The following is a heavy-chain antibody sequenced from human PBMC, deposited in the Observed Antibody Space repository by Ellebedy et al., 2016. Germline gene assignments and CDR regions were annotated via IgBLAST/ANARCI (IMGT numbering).Heavy chain of an antibody. V-gene: IGHV4-59*12. CDR3: ARDTFGGWSGFDY. Sequence: SETLSLTCSVSGASIKNDYWSWIRQSPGKGPEWIGYIYYSGTTNYSPSLRSRVTISVDTSKNQVSLKLSSVTTADTAIYYCARDTFGGWSGFDYWGQGSWSPSPQ. CDR1: GASIKNDY. CDR2: IYYSGTT. J-gene: IGHJ4*02. D-gene: IGHD3-3*01.